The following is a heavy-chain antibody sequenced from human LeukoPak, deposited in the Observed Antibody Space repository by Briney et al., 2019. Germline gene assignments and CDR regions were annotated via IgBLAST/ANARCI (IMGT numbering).Heavy chain of an antibody. V-gene: IGHV3-21*01. CDR1: GFTFSSYS. Sequence: GGSLRLSCAASGFTFSSYSMNWVRQAPGKGLEWVSSISSSSSYIYYADSVKGRFTISRDNAKNSLYLQMNSLRAEDTAVYYCARDIADIVATTLGSYYYYYYMDVWGKGTTVTVSS. CDR3: ARDIADIVATTLGSYYYYYYMDV. CDR2: ISSSSSYI. D-gene: IGHD5-12*01. J-gene: IGHJ6*03.